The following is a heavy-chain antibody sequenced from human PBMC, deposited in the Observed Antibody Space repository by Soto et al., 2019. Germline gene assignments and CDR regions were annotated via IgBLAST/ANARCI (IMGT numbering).Heavy chain of an antibody. Sequence: QVQLVESGGGVVQPGRSLRLSCAASGFTFSSYAMHWVRQAPGKGLEWVAVISFDGSNKYYADSVKGRFTISRDNSKNTLYLQMNRLRAEDTAVYYCARAPARNTEDVVVVVAATRIDYWGQGTLVTVSS. V-gene: IGHV3-30-3*01. J-gene: IGHJ4*02. CDR2: ISFDGSNK. CDR3: ARAPARNTEDVVVVVAATRIDY. CDR1: GFTFSSYA. D-gene: IGHD2-15*01.